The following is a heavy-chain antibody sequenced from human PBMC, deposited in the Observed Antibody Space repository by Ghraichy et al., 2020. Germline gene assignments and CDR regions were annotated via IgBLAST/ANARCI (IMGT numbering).Heavy chain of an antibody. CDR3: ARDRVYSSSWYGLDY. V-gene: IGHV3-66*01. D-gene: IGHD6-13*01. J-gene: IGHJ4*02. CDR2: IYSGGYT. CDR1: GITVSSNY. Sequence: GESLNISCVASGITVSSNYMSWVRQAPGKGLEWVSVIYSGGYTYYADSVKGRFTISRDNSKNTLYLQMNSLRAEDTAVYYCARDRVYSSSWYGLDYWGQGTLVTVSS.